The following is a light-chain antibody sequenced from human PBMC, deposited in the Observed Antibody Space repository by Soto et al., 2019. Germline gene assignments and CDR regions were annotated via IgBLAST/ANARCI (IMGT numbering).Light chain of an antibody. CDR1: QNSTPS. J-gene: IGKJ4*01. CDR3: QQYNSWPLT. Sequence: ERVMTKSPVTLALSPGERATLSXRASQNSTPSLSWYQQKTGXPPRXXXYGXSARATGVPARFSGRGSGTEFTPTISSLQSEDFAVYYCQQYNSWPLTFGGGTKVDIK. V-gene: IGKV3-15*01. CDR2: GXS.